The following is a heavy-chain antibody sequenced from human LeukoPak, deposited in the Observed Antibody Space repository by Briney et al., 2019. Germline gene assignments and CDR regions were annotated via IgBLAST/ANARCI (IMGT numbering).Heavy chain of an antibody. D-gene: IGHD6-13*01. Sequence: SETLSLTCAVYGGSFSGYYWTWIRQPPGKGLEWIGEINHSGSTNYKLSLKSRVTISVDTSKNQFSLKLSSVTAADTAVYYCARVSWTDAFDIWGQGTMVTVSS. CDR3: ARVSWTDAFDI. J-gene: IGHJ3*02. V-gene: IGHV4-34*01. CDR1: GGSFSGYY. CDR2: INHSGST.